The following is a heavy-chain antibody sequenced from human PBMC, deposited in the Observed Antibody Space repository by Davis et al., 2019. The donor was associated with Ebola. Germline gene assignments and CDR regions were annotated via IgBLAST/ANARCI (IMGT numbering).Heavy chain of an antibody. CDR3: ARTLWFGEGGWFDP. V-gene: IGHV1-46*01. CDR1: GFTFSSYA. J-gene: IGHJ5*02. Sequence: GGSLRLSCAASGFTFSSYAMHWVRQAPGQGLEWMGIINPSGGSTSYAQKFQGRVTMTRDTSTSTVYMELSSLRSEDTAVYYCARTLWFGEGGWFDPWGQGTLVTVSS. CDR2: INPSGGST. D-gene: IGHD3-10*01.